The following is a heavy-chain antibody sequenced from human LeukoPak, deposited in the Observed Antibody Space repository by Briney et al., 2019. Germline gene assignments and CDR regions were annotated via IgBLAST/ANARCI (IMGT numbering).Heavy chain of an antibody. D-gene: IGHD3-22*01. CDR2: ISGSGGST. V-gene: IGHV3-23*01. CDR1: GFTFSNYA. CDR3: ASDSSGYYGYMDV. Sequence: GGSLRLSCEASGFTFSNYAMSWVRQAPGKGLECVSRISGSGGSTYYRDSVKGRFTISRDNAKNSLYLQMNSLRAEDTAVYYCASDSSGYYGYMDVWGKGTTVTVSS. J-gene: IGHJ6*03.